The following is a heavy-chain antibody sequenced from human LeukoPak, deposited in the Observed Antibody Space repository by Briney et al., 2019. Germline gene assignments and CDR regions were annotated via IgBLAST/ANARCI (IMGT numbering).Heavy chain of an antibody. J-gene: IGHJ4*02. CDR3: VKDNPVCDF. CDR1: GFIFRDFG. V-gene: IGHV3-30*02. Sequence: PGGSLRLSCVASGFIFRDFGMHWVRQAPGKGLEWLAFIRADETHEFYADSVMGRFSISRDISTNTLFLQMDSLTVDDTAVYYCVKDNPVCDFWGQGTLVTGSS. D-gene: IGHD2-8*01. CDR2: IRADETHE.